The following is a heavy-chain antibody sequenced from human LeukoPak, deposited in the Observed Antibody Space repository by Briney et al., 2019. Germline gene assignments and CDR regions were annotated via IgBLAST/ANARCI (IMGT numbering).Heavy chain of an antibody. CDR2: ISSYSSDI. Sequence: GGSLRLSCAASGFTFSNYAMNWVRQAPGKGLGWLSYISSYSSDIYYADSVKGRFTISRDNAKNSLFLQMNSLRAEDTAVYYCARDRESQWYLDLWDRGTLVTVSS. CDR3: ARDRESQWYLDL. J-gene: IGHJ2*01. V-gene: IGHV3-48*01. CDR1: GFTFSNYA. D-gene: IGHD3-10*01.